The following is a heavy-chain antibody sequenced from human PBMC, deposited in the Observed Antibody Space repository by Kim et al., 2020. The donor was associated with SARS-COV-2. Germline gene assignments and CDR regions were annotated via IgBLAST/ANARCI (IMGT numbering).Heavy chain of an antibody. CDR2: VNHSGIT. CDR3: ARGRAGVVPSPILGLGPYYYYDALDV. Sequence: SETLSLTCAVYGGSFSAYSWIWIRQAPGKGLEWIGEVNHSGITKYHPSLKSRVTISVDTSKNQFSLKLPSVTAADTAVFYCARGRAGVVPSPILGLGPYYYYDALDVWGQGTTVTVSS. D-gene: IGHD3-3*01. CDR1: GGSFSAYS. V-gene: IGHV4-34*01. J-gene: IGHJ6*02.